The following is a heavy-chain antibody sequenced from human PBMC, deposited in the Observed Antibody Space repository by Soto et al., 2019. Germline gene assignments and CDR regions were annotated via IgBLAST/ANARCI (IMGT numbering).Heavy chain of an antibody. J-gene: IGHJ4*02. Sequence: QVQLVESGGGVVQPGNSVRLSCAASGFTFSMYGMHWVRQAPGKGLEWVAVTASDGTNKFYGDSVKGRFTISRDNPRATLYLPMNSLRPDDTAVYYCARKKPGRVSELPDYWGQGTLVTVSS. CDR3: ARKKPGRVSELPDY. CDR1: GFTFSMYG. D-gene: IGHD3-10*01. V-gene: IGHV3-30*03. CDR2: TASDGTNK.